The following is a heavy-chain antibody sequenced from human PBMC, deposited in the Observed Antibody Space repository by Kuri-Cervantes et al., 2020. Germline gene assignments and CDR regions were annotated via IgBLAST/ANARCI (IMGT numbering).Heavy chain of an antibody. CDR2: ISGSGGST. V-gene: IGHV3-23*01. CDR3: AKPLSIAAAGGWYFGL. J-gene: IGHJ2*01. D-gene: IGHD6-13*01. CDR1: GFTFSSYA. Sequence: ETLSLTCAASGFTFSSYAMSWVRQAPGKGLEWVSAISGSGGSTYYADSVKGRFTISRDNSKNTLYLQMNSLRAEDTAVYYCAKPLSIAAAGGWYFGLWGRGTLVTVSS.